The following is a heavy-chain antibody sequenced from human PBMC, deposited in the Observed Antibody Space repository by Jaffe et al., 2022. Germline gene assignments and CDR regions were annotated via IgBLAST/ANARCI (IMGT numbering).Heavy chain of an antibody. CDR3: SGRGFDL. J-gene: IGHJ4*02. V-gene: IGHV3-74*01. Sequence: EVQLVESGGGLVQPGGSLRLSCAASGFTLSSYWMHWVRQAPGKGLMWVAHMKSDGTITTYADSVKGRFTISRDNAKNTLYLQMNSLRADDTAVYYCSGRGFDLWGQGTLVIVSS. D-gene: IGHD5-12*01. CDR1: GFTLSSYW. CDR2: MKSDGTIT.